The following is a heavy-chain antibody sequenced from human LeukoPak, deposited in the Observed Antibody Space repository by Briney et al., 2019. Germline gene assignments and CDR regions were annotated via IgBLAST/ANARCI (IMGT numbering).Heavy chain of an antibody. CDR2: IIPIFGTA. Sequence: SVKVSCKASGGTFSSYAISWVRQAPGQGLEWMGGIIPIFGTANYAQKFQGRVTITTDESTSTAYMELSSLRSEDTAVYYCARALDLDYYDSSGFDYWGQGTLATVSS. CDR1: GGTFSSYA. V-gene: IGHV1-69*05. J-gene: IGHJ4*02. D-gene: IGHD3-22*01. CDR3: ARALDLDYYDSSGFDY.